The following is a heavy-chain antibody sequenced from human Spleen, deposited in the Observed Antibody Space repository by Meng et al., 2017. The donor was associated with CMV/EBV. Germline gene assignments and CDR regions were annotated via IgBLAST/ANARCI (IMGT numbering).Heavy chain of an antibody. J-gene: IGHJ4*02. CDR2: INHSGST. V-gene: IGHV4-34*01. CDR3: ASFPMVRGVEPGY. CDR1: CGSFSGYY. D-gene: IGHD3-10*01. Sequence: VEVELGGAESLKHAESLSPTCAVYCGSFSGYYWSWIRQPPGKGLEWIGEINHSGSTTYNPSLKSRVTISVDTSKNQFSLKLSSVTAADTAVYYCASFPMVRGVEPGYWGQGTLVTVSS.